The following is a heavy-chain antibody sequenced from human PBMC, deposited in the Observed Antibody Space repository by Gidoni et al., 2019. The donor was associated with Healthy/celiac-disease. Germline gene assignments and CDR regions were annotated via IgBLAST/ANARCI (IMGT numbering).Heavy chain of an antibody. J-gene: IGHJ3*02. Sequence: QVQLQESGPGLVKPSGTLSLTCAVSGGSISSSNWWRWVRQPPGKGLEWIGEIYHSGSTNYNPSLKSRVTISVDKSKNQFSLKLSSVTAADTAVYYCARAITTFYYDSSGKQGDAFDIWGQGTMVTVSS. D-gene: IGHD3-22*01. V-gene: IGHV4-4*02. CDR1: GGSISSSNW. CDR3: ARAITTFYYDSSGKQGDAFDI. CDR2: IYHSGST.